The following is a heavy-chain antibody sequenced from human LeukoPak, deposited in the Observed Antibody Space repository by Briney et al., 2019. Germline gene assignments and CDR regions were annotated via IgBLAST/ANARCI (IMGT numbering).Heavy chain of an antibody. V-gene: IGHV1-69*13. J-gene: IGHJ3*02. CDR1: GGTFSSYA. CDR2: IIPIFGTA. CDR3: AKDHGYSYGVDAFDI. Sequence: GASVTVSCKASGGTFSSYAISWVRQAPGQGLEWMGGIIPIFGTANYAQKFQGRVTITADESTSTAYMELSSLRSEDTAVYYCAKDHGYSYGVDAFDIWGQGTMVTVSS. D-gene: IGHD5-18*01.